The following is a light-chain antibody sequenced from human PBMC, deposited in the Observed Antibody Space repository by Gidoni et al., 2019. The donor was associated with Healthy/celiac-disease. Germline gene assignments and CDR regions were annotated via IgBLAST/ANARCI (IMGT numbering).Light chain of an antibody. CDR3: QQYYSTPQT. Sequence: DIVMNQSPDPPAVSLGERATINCKSSQSVLYSSNNKSYLAWYQQKPGQPPKLLIYWASTRESGVPDRFSGSGSGTDFTLTISSLQAEDVAVYYCQQYYSTPQTFGQGTKVEIK. V-gene: IGKV4-1*01. CDR2: WAS. J-gene: IGKJ1*01. CDR1: QSVLYSSNNKSY.